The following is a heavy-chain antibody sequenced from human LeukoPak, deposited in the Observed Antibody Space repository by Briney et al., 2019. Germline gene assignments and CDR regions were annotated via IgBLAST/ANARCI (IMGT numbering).Heavy chain of an antibody. CDR2: IYYSGST. J-gene: IGHJ4*02. V-gene: IGHV4-59*01. Sequence: SETLSLTCTVSVGSISSYYWSWTRQSPGKGLECIGYIYYSGSTNYNPSLKSRVTMSVDTSKNQFSLKLTSVTAADTAVYYCARGKGYFDYWGQGTLVTVSS. D-gene: IGHD3-16*01. CDR3: ARGKGYFDY. CDR1: VGSISSYY.